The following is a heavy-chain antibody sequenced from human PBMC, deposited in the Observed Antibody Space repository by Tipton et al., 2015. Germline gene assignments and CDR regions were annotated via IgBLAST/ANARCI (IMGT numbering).Heavy chain of an antibody. CDR1: SDSINKYY. D-gene: IGHD3-10*01. V-gene: IGHV4-59*08. Sequence: TLSLTCTVSSDSINKYYWSWIRQPPGKELQWIGYIQYSGGTNYNPSLESRVSMSVDTPKNQFSLTLISATAADTAVYYCARGLLLWFGMTDYWGQGTLVTVSS. CDR3: ARGLLLWFGMTDY. J-gene: IGHJ4*02. CDR2: IQYSGGT.